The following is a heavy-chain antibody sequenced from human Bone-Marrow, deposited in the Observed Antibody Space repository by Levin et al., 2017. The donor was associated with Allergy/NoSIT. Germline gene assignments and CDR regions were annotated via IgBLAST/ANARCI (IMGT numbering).Heavy chain of an antibody. Sequence: QAGGSLRLSCAASGFTFSSYAMHWVRQAPGKGLEWVAVISYDGSNKYYADSVKGRFTISRDNSKNTLYLQMNSLRAEDTAVYYCARDLLSYYDFWSGPDYWGQGTLVTVSS. J-gene: IGHJ4*02. CDR2: ISYDGSNK. D-gene: IGHD3-3*01. CDR1: GFTFSSYA. V-gene: IGHV3-30*04. CDR3: ARDLLSYYDFWSGPDY.